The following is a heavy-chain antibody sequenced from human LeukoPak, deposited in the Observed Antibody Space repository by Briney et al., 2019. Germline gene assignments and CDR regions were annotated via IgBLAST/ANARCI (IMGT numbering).Heavy chain of an antibody. J-gene: IGHJ4*02. Sequence: PSETLSLTCIVSGGSISGDYWSWVRQPPGKGLEWVAYIYYTGSTNYNPSLKSRVTISVDTSKNQFSLRLNSVTAADTAVYYCARLQGRSTAVVDYWGQGTLVSVSS. V-gene: IGHV4-59*01. CDR2: IYYTGST. CDR3: ARLQGRSTAVVDY. D-gene: IGHD3-16*02. CDR1: GGSISGDY.